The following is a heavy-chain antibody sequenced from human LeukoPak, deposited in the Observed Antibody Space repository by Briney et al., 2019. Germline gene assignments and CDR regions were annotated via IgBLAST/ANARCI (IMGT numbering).Heavy chain of an antibody. V-gene: IGHV4-59*01. Sequence: SETLSLTCTVSGGSISSYYWSWIRQPPGKGLEWIGYIYYSGSTNYNPSLKSRVTISVDTSKNQFSLKLSSVTAADTAVYYCARGPNYYDSSGYLVYWGQGTLVTVSS. D-gene: IGHD3-22*01. CDR3: ARGPNYYDSSGYLVY. CDR2: IYYSGST. CDR1: GGSISSYY. J-gene: IGHJ4*02.